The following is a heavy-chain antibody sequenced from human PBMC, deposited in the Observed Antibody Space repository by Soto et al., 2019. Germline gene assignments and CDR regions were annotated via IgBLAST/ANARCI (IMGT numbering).Heavy chain of an antibody. V-gene: IGHV1-46*01. CDR1: GYTFTTYS. D-gene: IGHD3-9*01. Sequence: GASVKVSCKASGYTFTTYSMHWVRQTPRHGLEWMGVINPSGGRTSYAQKFQGRVTMTRDTSTSTVHMELSNLRSEDTAVYFCARDGGYDVLTGHYILLYYLDNWGLGTLVTVSS. CDR2: INPSGGRT. CDR3: ARDGGYDVLTGHYILLYYLDN. J-gene: IGHJ4*02.